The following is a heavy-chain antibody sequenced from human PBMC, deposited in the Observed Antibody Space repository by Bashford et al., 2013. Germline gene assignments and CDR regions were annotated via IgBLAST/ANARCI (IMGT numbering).Heavy chain of an antibody. J-gene: IGHJ6*02. CDR3: ARDSEEYSSSFGGMDV. Sequence: GSLRLSCAASGSTFRKYSMNWVRQAPGKGLEWVSSISASSTYTYYVDSMKGRFTISRDNAKNSLYLQMNSLRAEDTAVYYCARDSEEYSSSFGGMDVWGQGTTVTVSS. CDR2: ISASSTYT. V-gene: IGHV3-21*01. D-gene: IGHD6-6*01. CDR1: GSTFRKYS.